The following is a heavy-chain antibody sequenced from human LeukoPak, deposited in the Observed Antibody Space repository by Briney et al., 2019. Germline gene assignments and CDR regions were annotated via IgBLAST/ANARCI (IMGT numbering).Heavy chain of an antibody. CDR1: GGSFSDYY. V-gene: IGHV4-34*01. CDR2: INHSGST. D-gene: IGHD4-17*01. Sequence: PETLSLTCAVYGGSFSDYYWSWIRQPPGKGLEWIGEINHSGSTNYNPSLKSRVTISVDTSKNQFSLKLSSVTAADTAVYYCARGRLVGYGAEFQHWGQGTLVTVSS. CDR3: ARGRLVGYGAEFQH. J-gene: IGHJ1*01.